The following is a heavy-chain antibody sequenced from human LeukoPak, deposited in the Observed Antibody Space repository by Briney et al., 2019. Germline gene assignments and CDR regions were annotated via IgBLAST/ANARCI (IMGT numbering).Heavy chain of an antibody. J-gene: IGHJ2*01. D-gene: IGHD6-13*01. V-gene: IGHV4-61*08. Sequence: SETLSLTCTVSGGFISSGGYYWSWIRQPPGKGLEWIGYIYYSGSTNYNPSLESRVTISVDTSKNQFSLKLSSVTATDTAMYYCARRSSSWSVAWHFDLWGRGTRVTVPS. CDR1: GGFISSGGYY. CDR2: IYYSGST. CDR3: ARRSSSWSVAWHFDL.